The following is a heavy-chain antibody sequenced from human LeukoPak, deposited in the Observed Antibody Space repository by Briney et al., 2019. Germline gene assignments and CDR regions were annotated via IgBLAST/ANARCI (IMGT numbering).Heavy chain of an antibody. J-gene: IGHJ5*02. D-gene: IGHD3-10*01. CDR3: ARVVTMVRGIGFDP. Sequence: SQTLSLTCAVSGGSISSGGYSWSWIRQPPWKGLEWIGYIYHSGSTYYNPSLKSRVTISVDRSKNQFSLKLSSETAADTAVYYCARVVTMVRGIGFDPWGQGTLVTVSS. CDR1: GGSISSGGYS. CDR2: IYHSGST. V-gene: IGHV4-30-2*01.